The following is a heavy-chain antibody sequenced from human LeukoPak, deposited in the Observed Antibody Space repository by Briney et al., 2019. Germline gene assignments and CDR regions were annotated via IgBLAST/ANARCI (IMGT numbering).Heavy chain of an antibody. D-gene: IGHD3-10*01. Sequence: SETLSLTCAVYGGSFSGYYWSWIRQPPGKGLEWVGEINHSGSTNYNPSLKSRVTISVDTSKNQFSLKLSSVTAADTAVYYCARGLLYYGSGSYSYYFDYWGQGTLVTVSS. CDR1: GGSFSGYY. J-gene: IGHJ4*02. CDR3: ARGLLYYGSGSYSYYFDY. V-gene: IGHV4-34*01. CDR2: INHSGST.